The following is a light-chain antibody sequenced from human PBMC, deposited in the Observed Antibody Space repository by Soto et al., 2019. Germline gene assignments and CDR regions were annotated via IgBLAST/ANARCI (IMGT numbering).Light chain of an antibody. J-gene: IGLJ3*02. CDR2: EVS. Sequence: QPASVSGSPGQSITISCTGTSSDVGGYNYVSWYQQHPGKAPKLMIYEVSNRPSGASNRFSGSKSGNTASLTISGLQAEDEADYYCSSYTSSSTWVFGGGTKLTVL. CDR3: SSYTSSSTWV. CDR1: SSDVGGYNY. V-gene: IGLV2-14*01.